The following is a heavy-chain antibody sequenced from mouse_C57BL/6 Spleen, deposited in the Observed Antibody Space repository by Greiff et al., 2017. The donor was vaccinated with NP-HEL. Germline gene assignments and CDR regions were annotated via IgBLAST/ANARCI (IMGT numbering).Heavy chain of an antibody. D-gene: IGHD1-1*01. V-gene: IGHV1-15*01. CDR1: GYTFTDYE. Sequence: QVQLQQSGAELVRPGASVTLSCKASGYTFTDYEMHWVKQTPVHGLEWIGAIDPETGGTAYNQKFKGKAILTADKSSSTAYMELRSLTSEDSAVYYCTRSYYPYYFDYWGQGTTLTVSS. CDR3: TRSYYPYYFDY. CDR2: IDPETGGT. J-gene: IGHJ2*01.